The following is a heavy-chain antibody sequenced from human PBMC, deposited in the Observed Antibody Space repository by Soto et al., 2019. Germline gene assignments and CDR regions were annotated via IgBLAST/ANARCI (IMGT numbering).Heavy chain of an antibody. CDR3: ARYIPGVRYYGMDV. CDR1: GFTFSSYS. D-gene: IGHD2-2*01. J-gene: IGHJ6*02. CDR2: IGGSGSHI. V-gene: IGHV3-21*04. Sequence: GGSLRLSCAASGFTFSSYSMNWVRQAPGKGLEWVSFIGGSGSHIYYADSVKGRFTISRDNAGNTLYLEMNSLRAEDTAVYYCARYIPGVRYYGMDVWGQGTTVTVSS.